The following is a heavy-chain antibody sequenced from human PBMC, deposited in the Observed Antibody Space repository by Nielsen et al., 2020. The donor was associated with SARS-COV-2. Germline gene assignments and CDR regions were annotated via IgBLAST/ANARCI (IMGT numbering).Heavy chain of an antibody. D-gene: IGHD2-2*01. CDR2: INPKNGAT. J-gene: IGHJ5*02. V-gene: IGHV1-2*06. Sequence: ASVKVSCKSSGYTSSDFWIHWVRQAPGQGLEWMGRINPKNGATNYAQKFQGRVTVTRDTSSSTVYMDLSRLGFDDTAAYYCAREGGSNSWSAWFDTWGQGMLVTVSS. CDR3: AREGGSNSWSAWFDT. CDR1: GYTSSDFW.